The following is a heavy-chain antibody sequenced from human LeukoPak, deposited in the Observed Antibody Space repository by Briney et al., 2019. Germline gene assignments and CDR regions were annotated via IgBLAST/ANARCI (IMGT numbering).Heavy chain of an antibody. J-gene: IGHJ4*02. Sequence: GGSLRLSCAASGFTFSSYGMHWVRQAPGRGLEWVAVIWYDGSNKYYADSVKGRFTISRDNSKNTLYLQMNSLRAEDTAVYYCAKDLWRDGYNCWGQGTLVTVSS. CDR1: GFTFSSYG. D-gene: IGHD5-24*01. CDR3: AKDLWRDGYNC. CDR2: IWYDGSNK. V-gene: IGHV3-33*06.